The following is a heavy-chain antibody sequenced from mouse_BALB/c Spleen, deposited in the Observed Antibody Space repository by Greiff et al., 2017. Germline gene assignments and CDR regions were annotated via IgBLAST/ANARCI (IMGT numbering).Heavy chain of an antibody. Sequence: EVKVVESGGGLVQPGGSLRLSCATSGFTFSDFYMEWVRQPPGKRLEWIAASRNKANDYTTEYSASVKGRFIVSRDTSQSILYLQMNALRAEDTAIYYCARDALYYGPFAYWGQGTLVTVSA. CDR2: SRNKANDYTT. J-gene: IGHJ3*01. V-gene: IGHV7-1*02. D-gene: IGHD1-2*01. CDR3: ARDALYYGPFAY. CDR1: GFTFSDFY.